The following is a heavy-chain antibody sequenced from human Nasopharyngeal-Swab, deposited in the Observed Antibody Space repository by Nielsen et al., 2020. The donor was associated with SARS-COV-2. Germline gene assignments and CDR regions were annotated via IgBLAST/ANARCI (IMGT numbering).Heavy chain of an antibody. D-gene: IGHD1-1*01. CDR1: GFTVSSNH. CDR3: ARGTSTSPGIDY. V-gene: IGHV3-53*01. Sequence: GESLKISCAASGFTVSSNHMNWVRQAPGKGLEWVSVLYGNGRTSYADSVKGRFTISRENAKNSLYLQMNSLIAEDTAVYFCARGTSTSPGIDYWGQGILVTVSS. J-gene: IGHJ4*02. CDR2: LYGNGRT.